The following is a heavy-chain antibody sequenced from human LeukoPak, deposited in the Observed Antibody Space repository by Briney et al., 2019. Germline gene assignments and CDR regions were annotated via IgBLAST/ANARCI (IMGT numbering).Heavy chain of an antibody. J-gene: IGHJ4*02. CDR3: AREFRSSFFDY. CDR1: AGTFSSYA. CDR2: IIPIFGTA. D-gene: IGHD6-6*01. V-gene: IGHV1-69*06. Sequence: GDSVKVSCKASAGTFSSYAISWVRQAPGQGLEWMGGIIPIFGTANYAQKFQGRVTITADKSTSTAYMELSSLRSEDTAVYYCAREFRSSFFDYWGQGTLVTVSS.